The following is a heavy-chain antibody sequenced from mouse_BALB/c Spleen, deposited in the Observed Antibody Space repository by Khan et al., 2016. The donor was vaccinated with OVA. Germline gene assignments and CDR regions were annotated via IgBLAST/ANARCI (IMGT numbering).Heavy chain of an antibody. V-gene: IGHV1-77*01. D-gene: IGHD3-1*01. CDR2: IFPGNDNT. CDR1: GYTFTDFY. J-gene: IGHJ3*01. Sequence: QVQLQQPGAELARPRASVKLSCKASGYTFTDFYINWMRQRTGQGLEWIGHIFPGNDNTYYNENFSAKATLTADKSSSTAFMHLSSLTSEDSAVYFCSRSGLGSFAFWGQGTLVTVST. CDR3: SRSGLGSFAF.